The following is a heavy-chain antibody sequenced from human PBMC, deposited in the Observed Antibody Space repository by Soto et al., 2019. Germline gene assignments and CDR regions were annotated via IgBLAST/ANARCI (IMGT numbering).Heavy chain of an antibody. V-gene: IGHV1-46*03. CDR2: INPSGGST. Sequence: GASVKVSCKASGYTFTSYYMHWVRQAPGQGLEWMGIINPSGGSTSYAQKFQGRVTMTRDTSTSTVYMELSSLRSEDTAVYYCARGVGFGELLPYGMDVWGQGTTVTVSS. CDR3: ARGVGFGELLPYGMDV. J-gene: IGHJ6*02. D-gene: IGHD3-10*01. CDR1: GYTFTSYY.